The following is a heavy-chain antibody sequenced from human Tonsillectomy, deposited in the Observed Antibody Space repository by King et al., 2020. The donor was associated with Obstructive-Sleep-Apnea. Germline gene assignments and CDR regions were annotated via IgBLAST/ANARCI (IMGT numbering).Heavy chain of an antibody. CDR3: ARDRVGHYFDY. CDR1: GYTFTSYY. J-gene: IGHJ4*02. Sequence: VQLVESGAEVKKPGASVKVSCKASGYTFTSYYMHWVRQAPGQGLEWMGIINPSGGSTSYAQKVQGRVTMTRDTATSTVYMELSSLRSEDTAVYYCARDRVGHYFDYWGQGTLVTVSS. D-gene: IGHD2-2*01. CDR2: INPSGGST. V-gene: IGHV1-46*03.